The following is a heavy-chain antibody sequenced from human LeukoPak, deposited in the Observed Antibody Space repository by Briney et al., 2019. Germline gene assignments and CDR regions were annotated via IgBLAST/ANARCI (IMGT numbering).Heavy chain of an antibody. Sequence: SETLSLTCAVYGGSFSGYYWSWIRQPPGKGLEWIGEINHSGSTNYNPSLKSRVTISVDTSKNQFSLKLSSVTAADTAVYYCARGSVTMVRGVIICWGQGTLVTVSS. J-gene: IGHJ4*02. V-gene: IGHV4-34*01. CDR2: INHSGST. CDR1: GGSFSGYY. CDR3: ARGSVTMVRGVIIC. D-gene: IGHD3-10*01.